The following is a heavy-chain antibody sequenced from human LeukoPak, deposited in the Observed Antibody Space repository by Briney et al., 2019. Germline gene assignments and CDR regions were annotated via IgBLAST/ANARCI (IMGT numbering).Heavy chain of an antibody. CDR2: INQDGSEK. CDR3: ATYYGSGGY. D-gene: IGHD3-10*01. J-gene: IGHJ4*02. V-gene: IGHV3-7*01. Sequence: PGGSLRLSCAASGFTSSNYWMSWVRQAPGKGLEWVANINQDGSEKYYVDSVKGRFTISRDNAKNSLYLQMNSLRAEDTAVYYCATYYGSGGYWGQGTLVTVSS. CDR1: GFTSSNYW.